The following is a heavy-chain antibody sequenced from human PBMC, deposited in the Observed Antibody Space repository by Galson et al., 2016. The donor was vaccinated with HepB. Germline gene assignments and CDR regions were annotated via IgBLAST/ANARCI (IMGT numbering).Heavy chain of an antibody. J-gene: IGHJ4*02. CDR1: GFSFSGYR. CDR2: IQHGGSEK. Sequence: SLRLSCAASGFSFSGYRMGWVRQAPGKGLEWVANIQHGGSEKYYVDSVEGRFTISRDNAKNSLYLQMNSLRAEDTAVYYCVRDLPGARYWGQGTLVTVSS. D-gene: IGHD7-27*01. CDR3: VRDLPGARY. V-gene: IGHV3-7*03.